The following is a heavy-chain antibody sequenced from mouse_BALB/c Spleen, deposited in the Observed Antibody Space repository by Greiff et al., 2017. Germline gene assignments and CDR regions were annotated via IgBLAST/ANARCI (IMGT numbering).Heavy chain of an antibody. CDR3: ARTGTAMDY. CDR2: IYPGSGST. CDR1: GYTFTSYW. Sequence: LQQPGSELVRPGASVKLSCKASGYTFTSYWMHWVKQRPGQGLEWIGNIYPGSGSTNYDEKFKSKATLTVDTSSSTAYMQLSSLTSEDSAVYYCARTGTAMDYWGQGTSVTVSS. D-gene: IGHD4-1*01. J-gene: IGHJ4*01. V-gene: IGHV1S22*01.